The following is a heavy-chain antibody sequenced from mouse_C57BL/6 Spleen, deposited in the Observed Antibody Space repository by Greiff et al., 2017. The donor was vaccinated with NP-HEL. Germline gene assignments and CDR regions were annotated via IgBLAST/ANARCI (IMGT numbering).Heavy chain of an antibody. CDR3: TRSLWDAMDY. J-gene: IGHJ4*01. CDR2: IDPETGGT. D-gene: IGHD1-1*02. Sequence: VQLQQSGAELVRPGASVTLSCKASGYTFTDYEMHWVKQTPVHGLEWIGAIDPETGGTAYNQKFKGKAILTADKSSSTAYMELRSLTSEDSAVYYCTRSLWDAMDYWGQGTSVTVSS. V-gene: IGHV1-15*01. CDR1: GYTFTDYE.